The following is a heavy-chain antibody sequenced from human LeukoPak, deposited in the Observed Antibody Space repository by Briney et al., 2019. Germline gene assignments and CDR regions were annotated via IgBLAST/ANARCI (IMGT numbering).Heavy chain of an antibody. CDR1: GGTFSSYA. Sequence: SVKVSCKASGGTFSSYAISWVRQAPGQGLEWMGGIIPIFGTANYAQKFQGRVTITADESTSTAYMELSSLRSEDTAVYYCARHDHRWLQFRRDAFDIWGQGTMVTVSS. CDR2: IIPIFGTA. CDR3: ARHDHRWLQFRRDAFDI. V-gene: IGHV1-69*01. D-gene: IGHD5-24*01. J-gene: IGHJ3*02.